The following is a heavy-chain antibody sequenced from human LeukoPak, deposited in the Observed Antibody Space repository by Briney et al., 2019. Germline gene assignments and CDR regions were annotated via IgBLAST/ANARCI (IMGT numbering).Heavy chain of an antibody. CDR2: IYHSGST. D-gene: IGHD3-10*01. V-gene: IGHV4-4*02. CDR1: GGSISSSNW. J-gene: IGHJ5*02. Sequence: SGTLSLTCAVSGGSISSSNWWSWVRQPPGKGLEWIGEIYHSGSTNYNPSLKSRVTISVDKSKNQFSLKLSSVTAADTAVYYCARDLGWVGSFPANNWFDLWGQGTLVTVSS. CDR3: ARDLGWVGSFPANNWFDL.